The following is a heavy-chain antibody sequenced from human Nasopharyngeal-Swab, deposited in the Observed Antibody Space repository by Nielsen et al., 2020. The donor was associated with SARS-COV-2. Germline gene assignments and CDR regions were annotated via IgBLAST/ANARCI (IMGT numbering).Heavy chain of an antibody. CDR2: ISGNIGTT. Sequence: ASVKVSCKAAGYTFTSYGISWVRQAPGQGLEWMGWISGNIGTTHYAQNLQGRVTMTTDTSTSTAYMELRNLRSDDTAVYCCARGSTLIDYWGQGTLVTVSS. D-gene: IGHD1-26*01. J-gene: IGHJ4*02. V-gene: IGHV1-18*01. CDR1: GYTFTSYG. CDR3: ARGSTLIDY.